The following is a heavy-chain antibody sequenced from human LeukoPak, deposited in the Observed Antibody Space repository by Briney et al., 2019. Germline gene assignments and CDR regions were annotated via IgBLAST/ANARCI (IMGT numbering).Heavy chain of an antibody. Sequence: SETLSLTCTVSGGSISSSSYYWGWIRQPPGKGLEWIGSIYYSGSTYYNPSLKSRVTISVDTSKNQFSLKLSSVTAADTAVYYCASIKFGVVMYFDYWGQGTLVTVSS. V-gene: IGHV4-39*07. CDR3: ASIKFGVVMYFDY. D-gene: IGHD3-3*01. CDR2: IYYSGST. J-gene: IGHJ4*02. CDR1: GGSISSSSYY.